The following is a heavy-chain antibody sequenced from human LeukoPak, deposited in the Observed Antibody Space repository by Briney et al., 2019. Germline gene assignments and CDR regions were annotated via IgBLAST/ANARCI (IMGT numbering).Heavy chain of an antibody. CDR2: ISGSGDNT. J-gene: IGHJ4*02. V-gene: IGHV3-23*01. D-gene: IGHD3-22*01. CDR1: GFIFSRYG. Sequence: GGSLRLSCTASGFIFSRYGMAWVRQAPGKGLEWVSGISGSGDNTYYADSVKGRFTISRDKSENTLYLQMNSLRAEDTALYSCFGGSGYNSDYWGQGTLVTVSS. CDR3: FGGSGYNSDY.